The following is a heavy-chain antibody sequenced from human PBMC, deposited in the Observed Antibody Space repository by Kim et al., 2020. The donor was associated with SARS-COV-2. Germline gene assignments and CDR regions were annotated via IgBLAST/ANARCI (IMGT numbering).Heavy chain of an antibody. CDR2: FYYSGST. D-gene: IGHD3-22*01. CDR3: AIRVVVITVLEGWYFDL. CDR1: GGSISSSSYY. V-gene: IGHV4-39*01. J-gene: IGHJ2*01. Sequence: SETLSLTCTVSGGSISSSSYYWGWIRQPPGNGLEWFGIFYYSGSTYYNPSLKSRVTISVDTAKNQFSLKLSSVTAADTAVYYCAIRVVVITVLEGWYFDLWGRGTLVTVSS.